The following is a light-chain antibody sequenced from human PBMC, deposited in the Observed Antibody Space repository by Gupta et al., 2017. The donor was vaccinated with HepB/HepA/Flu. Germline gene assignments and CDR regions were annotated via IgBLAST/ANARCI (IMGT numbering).Light chain of an antibody. CDR3: QQYNNWLGTWT. Sequence: ELVLTQSPATLSVSPGERATLSCRASQSVSSNLAWYQQKPGQAPRLLIYGASTRATGIPARFSGSGSGTEFTLTISSLQSEDFAVYYCQQYNNWLGTWTFGQGTKVEIK. J-gene: IGKJ1*01. CDR2: GAS. CDR1: QSVSSN. V-gene: IGKV3-15*01.